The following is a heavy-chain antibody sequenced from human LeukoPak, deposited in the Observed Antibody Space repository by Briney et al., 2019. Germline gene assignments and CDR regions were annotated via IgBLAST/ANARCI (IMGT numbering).Heavy chain of an antibody. CDR2: ISSSSSYI. Sequence: TGGSLRLSCAASGFTFSSYTMNWVRQAPGKGLEWVSSISSSSSYIYYTNSVKGRFTISRDNAKNSLFLQMNSLRAEDTAVYYCARIMSGYTGLTDYWGQGTLVTVSS. CDR3: ARIMSGYTGLTDY. J-gene: IGHJ4*02. V-gene: IGHV3-21*01. D-gene: IGHD5-12*01. CDR1: GFTFSSYT.